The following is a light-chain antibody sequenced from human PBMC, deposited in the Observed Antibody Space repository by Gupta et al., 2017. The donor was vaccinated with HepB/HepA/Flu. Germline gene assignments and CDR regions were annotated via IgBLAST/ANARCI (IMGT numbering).Light chain of an antibody. J-gene: IGKJ1*01. Sequence: DIQMTQSPSSLSASVGDRVTITCRASQDISNCLAWFQQKPVTAPKFLIYAVSTLLSGVPSRFSGSGSGTEFTLTIDILQPEDFATSYCQQYDTYPWTFGQESNVEI. CDR3: QQYDTYPWT. CDR2: AVS. CDR1: QDISNC. V-gene: IGKV1-16*01.